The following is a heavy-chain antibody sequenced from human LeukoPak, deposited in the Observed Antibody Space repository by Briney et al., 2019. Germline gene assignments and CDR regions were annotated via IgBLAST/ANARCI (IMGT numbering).Heavy chain of an antibody. CDR1: GFTFNTYA. CDR2: ISGSGGST. Sequence: GGSLRLSCAASGFTFNTYAMSWVRQAPGKGLEWVSAISGSGGSTYYADSVKGRFTISRDNSKNTLYLQMNSLRAEDTAVYYCARAIAAAGAFDYWGQGTLVTVSS. J-gene: IGHJ4*02. D-gene: IGHD6-13*01. V-gene: IGHV3-23*01. CDR3: ARAIAAAGAFDY.